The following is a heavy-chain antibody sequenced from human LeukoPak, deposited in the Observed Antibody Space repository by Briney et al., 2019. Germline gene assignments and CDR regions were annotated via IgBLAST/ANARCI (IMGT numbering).Heavy chain of an antibody. Sequence: SETLSLTFAVYGGSFSGYYWSWIRQPPGKGLEWIGEINHSGSTNYNPSLNSRVTISVDTSKNQFSLKLSSVTAADTTVYYCARGPYSSGWYAGSNWFDPWGQGTLVTVSS. D-gene: IGHD6-19*01. CDR1: GGSFSGYY. CDR3: ARGPYSSGWYAGSNWFDP. V-gene: IGHV4-34*01. CDR2: INHSGST. J-gene: IGHJ5*02.